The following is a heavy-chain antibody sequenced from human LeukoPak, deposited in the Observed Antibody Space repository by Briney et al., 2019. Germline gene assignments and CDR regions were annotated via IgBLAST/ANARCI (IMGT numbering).Heavy chain of an antibody. V-gene: IGHV1-18*01. CDR2: ITSHNDNT. CDR1: GYTFTSFG. Sequence: GASVKVSCKASGYTFTSFGVTWVRQAPGQGLEWLGKITSHNDNTVYPQKFQGRVTLTTDTSTSTAYMELRNLRPDDTAVYCCARTGNNFFYSYMDAWGEGTTVTVSS. D-gene: IGHD1-1*01. CDR3: ARTGNNFFYSYMDA. J-gene: IGHJ6*03.